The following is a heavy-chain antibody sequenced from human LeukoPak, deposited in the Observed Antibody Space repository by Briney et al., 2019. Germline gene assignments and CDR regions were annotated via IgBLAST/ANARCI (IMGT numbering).Heavy chain of an antibody. J-gene: IGHJ4*02. Sequence: GESLKISCAASGFTFRSYAMSWVRQAPGKGLEWVSAISGSGGSTYYADSVKDRFTISRDNAKNTLYLQMNSLRVEDTAVYYCTKEFYGDYLWGQGSLVTVSS. D-gene: IGHD4-17*01. CDR1: GFTFRSYA. CDR3: TKEFYGDYL. CDR2: ISGSGGST. V-gene: IGHV3-23*01.